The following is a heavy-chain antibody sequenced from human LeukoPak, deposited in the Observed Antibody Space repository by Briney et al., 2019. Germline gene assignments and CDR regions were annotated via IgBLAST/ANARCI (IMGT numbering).Heavy chain of an antibody. D-gene: IGHD4-17*01. Sequence: SVKVSCKASGGTFSSYTISWLRQAPAQGLEWMGRIIPILGIANYAQKFQGRVTITADKSTSTAYMELSSLRSEDTAVYYCARDISYDYGDYEVSYFQHWGQGTLVTVSS. CDR2: IIPILGIA. CDR3: ARDISYDYGDYEVSYFQH. CDR1: GGTFSSYT. J-gene: IGHJ1*01. V-gene: IGHV1-69*04.